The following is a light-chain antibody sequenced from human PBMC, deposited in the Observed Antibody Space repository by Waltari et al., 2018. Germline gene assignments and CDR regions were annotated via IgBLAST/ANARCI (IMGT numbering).Light chain of an antibody. J-gene: IGLJ2*01. CDR2: SNK. Sequence: QSVLTQPPSASGTPGQGVTISCSGSRSNIGPNTVNWYQQLPGTAPKVLIYSNKQRPSGVPDRCSGSKSGTSASLAVSGLQSEDEGDYYCATWDDSLNGVVFGGGTKLTVL. CDR1: RSNIGPNT. V-gene: IGLV1-44*01. CDR3: ATWDDSLNGVV.